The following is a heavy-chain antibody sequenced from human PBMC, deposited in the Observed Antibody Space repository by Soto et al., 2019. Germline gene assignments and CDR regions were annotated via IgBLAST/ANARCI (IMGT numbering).Heavy chain of an antibody. CDR3: ARGGSLWFGELSAYYYGMDV. CDR1: GYTFTGYY. D-gene: IGHD3-10*01. Sequence: ASVKVSCKASGYTFTGYYMHWVRQAPGQGLEWMGWINPNSGGTNYAQRFQGWVTMTRDTSISTAYMELSRLRSDDTAVYYCARGGSLWFGELSAYYYGMDVWGQGTTVTVSS. J-gene: IGHJ6*02. CDR2: INPNSGGT. V-gene: IGHV1-2*04.